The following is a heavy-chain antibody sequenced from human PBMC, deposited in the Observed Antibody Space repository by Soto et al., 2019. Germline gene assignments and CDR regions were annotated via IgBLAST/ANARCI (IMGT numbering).Heavy chain of an antibody. V-gene: IGHV3-33*01. Sequence: QVQLVESGGGVVQPGRSLRLSCAASGFTFSSYGMHWVRQAPGKGLEWVAVIWYDGSNKYYADSVKGRFTISRDNSKNTLYLQMNSLRAEDTAVYYCARDGPITIFGVARGLNGCVDYWGHGTLVTVSS. D-gene: IGHD3-3*01. J-gene: IGHJ4*01. CDR2: IWYDGSNK. CDR1: GFTFSSYG. CDR3: ARDGPITIFGVARGLNGCVDY.